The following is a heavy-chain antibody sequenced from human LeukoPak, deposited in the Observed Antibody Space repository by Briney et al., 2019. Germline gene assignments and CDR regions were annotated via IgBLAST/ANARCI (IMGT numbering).Heavy chain of an antibody. Sequence: GRSLRLSCTASGFTFGDYAMSWVRQAPGKGLEWVSAISGSGGSTYYADSVKGRFTISRDNSKNTLYLQMNSLRAEDTAVYYCAKGSGWCDYWGQGTLVTVSS. D-gene: IGHD6-19*01. V-gene: IGHV3-23*01. CDR3: AKGSGWCDY. CDR1: GFTFGDYA. J-gene: IGHJ4*02. CDR2: ISGSGGST.